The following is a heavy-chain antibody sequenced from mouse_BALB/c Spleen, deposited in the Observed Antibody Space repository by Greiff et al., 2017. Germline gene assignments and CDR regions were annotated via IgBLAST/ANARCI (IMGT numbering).Heavy chain of an antibody. CDR1: GFSLTSYG. D-gene: IGHD2-4*01. CDR2: IWSGGST. Sequence: QVQLKESGPGLVQPSQSLSITCTVSGFSLTSYGVHWVRQSPGKGLEWLGVIWSGGSTDYNAAFISRLSISKDNSKSQVFFKMNSLQANDTAIYYCARCDYGYYAMDYWGQGTSVTVSS. V-gene: IGHV2-2*02. J-gene: IGHJ4*01. CDR3: ARCDYGYYAMDY.